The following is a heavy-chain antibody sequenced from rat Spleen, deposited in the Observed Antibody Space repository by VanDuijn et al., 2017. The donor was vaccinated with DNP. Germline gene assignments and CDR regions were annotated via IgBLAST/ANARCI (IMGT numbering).Heavy chain of an antibody. CDR1: GFSLTSSN. CDR2: MWSDGDT. J-gene: IGHJ2*01. CDR3: ARGIPDFDY. V-gene: IGHV2-32*01. D-gene: IGHD2-2*01. Sequence: QVQLKESGPGLVQPSQTLSLTCTVSGFSLTSSNVHWVRQPTGKGLEWMGVMWSDGDTSSNSALKSRLSISRDTSKSQVFLKMNSLQTEDTATYYCARGIPDFDYWGQGVMVTVSS.